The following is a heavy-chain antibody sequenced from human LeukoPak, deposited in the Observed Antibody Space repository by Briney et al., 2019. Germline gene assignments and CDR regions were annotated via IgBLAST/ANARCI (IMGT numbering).Heavy chain of an antibody. CDR2: ISSSGSSI. CDR3: ARVGRYSSSSGDY. CDR1: GFTFSDYY. Sequence: GGSLRLSCAASGFTFSDYYMSWIRQAPGKGLEWVSYISSSGSSIYSADSVKGRFTISRDNAKNSLYLQMNSLRAEDTAMYYCARVGRYSSSSGDYWGQGTLVTVSS. J-gene: IGHJ4*02. V-gene: IGHV3-11*04. D-gene: IGHD6-6*01.